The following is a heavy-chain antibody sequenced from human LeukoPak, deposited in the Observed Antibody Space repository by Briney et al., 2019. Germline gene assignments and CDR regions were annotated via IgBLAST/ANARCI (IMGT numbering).Heavy chain of an antibody. CDR3: ARHVRFGELCWFDP. V-gene: IGHV4-34*01. J-gene: IGHJ5*02. CDR2: IYYSGST. D-gene: IGHD3-10*01. CDR1: GGSFSGYY. Sequence: PSETLSLTCAVYGGSFSGYYWSWIRQPPGKGLEWIGSIYYSGSTYYNPSLKSRVTISVDTSKNQFSLKLSSVTAADTAVYYCARHVRFGELCWFDPWGQGTLVTVSS.